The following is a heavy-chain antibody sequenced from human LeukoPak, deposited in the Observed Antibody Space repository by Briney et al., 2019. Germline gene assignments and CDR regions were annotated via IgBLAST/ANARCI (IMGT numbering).Heavy chain of an antibody. V-gene: IGHV4-39*07. D-gene: IGHD3-9*01. CDR1: GGSISTSNYY. J-gene: IGHJ6*03. CDR2: IFYSGST. Sequence: PSETLSLTCTVSGGSISTSNYYWGWIRQPPGKGLEWIGNIFYSGSTYYSPSLKSRVTISLDTSRNQFSLKLTSVTAADTAVYYCARAGGLRYFDWLRSTDYYYYMDVWGKGTTVTVSS. CDR3: ARAGGLRYFDWLRSTDYYYYMDV.